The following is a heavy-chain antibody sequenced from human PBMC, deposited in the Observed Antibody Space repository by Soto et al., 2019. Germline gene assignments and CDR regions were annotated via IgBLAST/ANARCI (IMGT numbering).Heavy chain of an antibody. CDR2: IYYSGST. J-gene: IGHJ4*02. CDR3: ARDLIAVAGTLDY. D-gene: IGHD6-19*01. V-gene: IGHV4-31*03. CDR1: GGSISSGGYY. Sequence: SETLSLTCTVSGGSISSGGYYWSWIRQHPGKGLEWIGYIYYSGSTYYNPSLKSRVTISVDTSKNQFSLKLSSVTAADTAVYYCARDLIAVAGTLDYWGQGTLVTVSS.